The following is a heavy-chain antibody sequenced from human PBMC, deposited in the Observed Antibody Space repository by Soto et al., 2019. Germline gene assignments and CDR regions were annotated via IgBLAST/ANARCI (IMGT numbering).Heavy chain of an antibody. J-gene: IGHJ4*02. CDR1: GFTFSDYY. Sequence: GGSLRLSCAASGFTFSDYYMSWIRQAPGKGLEWVSYISSSSSYTNYADSVKGRFTISRDNAKNSLYLQMNSLRAEDTAVYYCARTPDCTNGVCSAGFDYWGQGTLVTVSS. CDR2: ISSSSSYT. D-gene: IGHD2-8*01. V-gene: IGHV3-11*06. CDR3: ARTPDCTNGVCSAGFDY.